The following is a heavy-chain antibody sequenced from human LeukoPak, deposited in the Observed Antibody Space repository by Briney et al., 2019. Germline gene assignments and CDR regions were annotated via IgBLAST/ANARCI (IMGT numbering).Heavy chain of an antibody. CDR3: AAQGPYSSSRPYAFDI. D-gene: IGHD6-6*01. J-gene: IGHJ3*02. V-gene: IGHV4-39*01. CDR1: GGSLSSSSYY. Sequence: SETLSLTCTVSGGSLSSSSYYWGWIRQPPGKGLEWIGSIYYSGSTYYNPSLKSRVTISVDTSKNQFSLKLSSVTAADTAVYYCAAQGPYSSSRPYAFDIWGQGTMVTVSS. CDR2: IYYSGST.